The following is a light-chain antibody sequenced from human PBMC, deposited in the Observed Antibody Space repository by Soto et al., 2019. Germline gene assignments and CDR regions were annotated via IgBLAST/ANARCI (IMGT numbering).Light chain of an antibody. CDR3: QHRGT. Sequence: DTQMTQSPSSLSASVGDRVTITCQASQDIDNYLNWYQHKPGKAPKLLIYDASNLETGVPSRFSGSGSGTDFTFTISSLQPEDVATYYCQHRGTFCPGTKVDI. CDR2: DAS. V-gene: IGKV1-33*01. J-gene: IGKJ3*01. CDR1: QDIDNY.